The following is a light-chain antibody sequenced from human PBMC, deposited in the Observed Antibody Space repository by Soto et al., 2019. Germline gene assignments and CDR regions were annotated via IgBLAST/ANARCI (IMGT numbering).Light chain of an antibody. CDR2: DAS. J-gene: IGKJ1*01. V-gene: IGKV3-11*01. Sequence: EIVLTQSPATLSLSPGERATLSCRASQSVSSYLAWYQQKPGQAPRLLIYDASNRATGIPARFSGSGSGTDLTLTISSLEPEDFAVYYSQQRSNWLRTFGQGTKVEIK. CDR1: QSVSSY. CDR3: QQRSNWLRT.